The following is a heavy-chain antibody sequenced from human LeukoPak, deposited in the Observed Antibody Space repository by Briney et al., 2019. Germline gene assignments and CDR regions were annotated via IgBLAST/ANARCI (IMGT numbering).Heavy chain of an antibody. CDR2: IIPILGIA. D-gene: IGHD3-16*01. J-gene: IGHJ4*02. Sequence: GASVKVSCKASGGTFSSYAISWVRQAPGQGLEWMGRIIPILGIANYAQKFQGRVTITADKSTSTAYMELRSLRSDDTAVYYCARDDPGGAPFDYWGQGTLVTVSS. CDR3: ARDDPGGAPFDY. CDR1: GGTFSSYA. V-gene: IGHV1-69*04.